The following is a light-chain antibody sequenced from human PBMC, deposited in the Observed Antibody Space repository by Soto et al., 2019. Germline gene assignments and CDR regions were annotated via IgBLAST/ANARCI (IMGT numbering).Light chain of an antibody. V-gene: IGLV1-40*01. CDR1: SSNIGAGYD. CDR3: QSYDSSLNGYWV. J-gene: IGLJ3*02. Sequence: QPVLTQPPSVSGAPGQRVTISCTGSSSNIGAGYDVHWYQQLPGTAPKLLIYGNTNRPSGVPDRFSGSKSGTSASLAITGLQAEDEADYYCQSYDSSLNGYWVFGGGTKLTVL. CDR2: GNT.